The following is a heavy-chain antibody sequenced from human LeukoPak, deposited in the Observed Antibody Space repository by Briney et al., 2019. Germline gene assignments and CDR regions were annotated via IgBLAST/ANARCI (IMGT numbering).Heavy chain of an antibody. CDR3: AILTGIAAAA. D-gene: IGHD6-13*01. CDR2: INTDGSST. CDR1: GFTFSSYW. Sequence: GGSLRLSCAASGFTFSSYWMHWVRQAPGKGLVWVSRINTDGSSTSYADSVKGRFTISRDNAKNTLYLQMNSLRAEDTAIYYCAILTGIAAAAWGQGTLVTVSS. V-gene: IGHV3-74*01. J-gene: IGHJ5*02.